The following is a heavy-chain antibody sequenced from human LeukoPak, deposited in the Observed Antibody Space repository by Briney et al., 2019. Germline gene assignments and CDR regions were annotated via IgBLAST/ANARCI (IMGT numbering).Heavy chain of an antibody. Sequence: GGSLRLSCAASGFKFDDYAMHWVRQVPGKGLEWVAGITWNSDFIAFADSLKGRFSISRDNDKNSLFLQMNSLTPEDTVFYYCTKDVADYVWGEYRHFDKWGQGTLVTVSS. CDR3: TKDVADYVWGEYRHFDK. CDR1: GFKFDDYA. CDR2: ITWNSDFI. V-gene: IGHV3-9*01. J-gene: IGHJ4*02. D-gene: IGHD3-16*01.